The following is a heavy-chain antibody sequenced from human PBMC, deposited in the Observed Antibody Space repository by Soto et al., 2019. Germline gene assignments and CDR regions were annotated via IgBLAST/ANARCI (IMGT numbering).Heavy chain of an antibody. Sequence: EVQLVESGGGLVQSGGSLRLSCAASGFTFSSYWMHWVRQAPGKGLVWVSRIKGDGISTNYADSVKGRFTISRDNAKDTVFLIMNGLSADDTAVYYCARGAMGNYYNDYWGQGTLVTVSS. CDR1: GFTFSSYW. V-gene: IGHV3-74*01. J-gene: IGHJ4*02. D-gene: IGHD3-10*01. CDR3: ARGAMGNYYNDY. CDR2: IKGDGIST.